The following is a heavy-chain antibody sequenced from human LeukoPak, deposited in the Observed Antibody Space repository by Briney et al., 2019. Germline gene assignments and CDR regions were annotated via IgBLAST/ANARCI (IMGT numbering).Heavy chain of an antibody. CDR2: INHSGST. D-gene: IGHD2-2*01. V-gene: IGHV4-34*01. CDR3: ARGYCSSTSCYEDYYYYYMDV. CDR1: GGSFSGYY. J-gene: IGHJ6*03. Sequence: PSETLPFTCAVYGGSFSGYYWSWIRQPPGKGLEWIGEINHSGSTNYNPSLKSRVTISVDTSKNQFSLKLSSVTAADTAVYYCARGYCSSTSCYEDYYYYYMDVWGKGTTVTVSS.